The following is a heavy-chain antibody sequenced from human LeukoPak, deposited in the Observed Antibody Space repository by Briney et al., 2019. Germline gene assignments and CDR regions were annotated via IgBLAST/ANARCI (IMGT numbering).Heavy chain of an antibody. D-gene: IGHD1-1*01. CDR1: GDSISSGSYY. J-gene: IGHJ4*02. CDR3: VRDWNGDYFDY. CDR2: IHTSGNT. V-gene: IGHV4-61*02. Sequence: PSETLSLTCIVSGDSISSGSYYWTWLRQPAGKGLEWIGRIHTSGNTNCSPSLKSRVTISRDTSKNQFSLRLTSVTAADTAVYYCVRDWNGDYFDYWGQGTLVTVSS.